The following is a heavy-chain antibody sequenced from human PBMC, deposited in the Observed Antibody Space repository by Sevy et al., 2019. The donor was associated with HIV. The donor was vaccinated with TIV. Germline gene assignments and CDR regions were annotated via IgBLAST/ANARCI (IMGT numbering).Heavy chain of an antibody. D-gene: IGHD2-15*01. CDR3: VRDGLASATDFDY. Sequence: GGSLRLSCEVSGFTFSNYWMTWVRQAPGKGLEWVANIKEDGSDKYYGDSVKGRFSLSRDNAKNSRYLQMDSLRAGDTAVYYCVRDGLASATDFDYWGQGTLVTVSS. CDR1: GFTFSNYW. CDR2: IKEDGSDK. J-gene: IGHJ4*02. V-gene: IGHV3-7*01.